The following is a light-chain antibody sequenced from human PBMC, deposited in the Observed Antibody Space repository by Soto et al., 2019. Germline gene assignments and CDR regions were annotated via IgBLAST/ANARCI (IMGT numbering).Light chain of an antibody. CDR2: AAS. CDR1: QSISSY. J-gene: IGKJ1*01. CDR3: QQSYSTLVRT. Sequence: DIQMTQSPSSLSASVGDRVTITCRASQSISSYLNWYQQKPGKDPKLLIYAASSLQSGVPSRFSGSGSGTDFTLTISSLQPEDFATYYCQQSYSTLVRTFGQGTKVDIK. V-gene: IGKV1-39*01.